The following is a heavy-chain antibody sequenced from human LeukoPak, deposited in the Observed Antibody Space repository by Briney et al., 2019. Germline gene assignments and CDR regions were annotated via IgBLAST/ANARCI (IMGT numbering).Heavy chain of an antibody. CDR3: AKADSSGYYYVVGIDY. CDR1: GFTFSSYE. Sequence: GGSLRLSCAASGFTFSSYEMNWVRQAPGKGLEWVSYISSSGSTIYYADSVKGRFTISRDNSKNTLYLQMNSLRAEDTAVYYCAKADSSGYYYVVGIDYWGQGTLVTVSS. CDR2: ISSSGSTI. D-gene: IGHD3-22*01. V-gene: IGHV3-48*03. J-gene: IGHJ4*02.